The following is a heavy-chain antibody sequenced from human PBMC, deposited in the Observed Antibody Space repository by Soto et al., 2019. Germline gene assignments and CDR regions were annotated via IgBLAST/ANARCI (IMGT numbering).Heavy chain of an antibody. CDR2: ISAYNGNT. CDR1: GYTFTSYG. V-gene: IGHV1-18*01. J-gene: IGHJ6*02. Sequence: GASVKVSCNASGYTFTSYGISWVRQAPGQGLEGMGWISAYNGNTNYAQKLQGRVTMTTDTSTSTAYMELRSLRSDDTAVYYCEREADIVVVPSAIGTYYYGMDVWGQGTTVTVSS. D-gene: IGHD2-2*01. CDR3: EREADIVVVPSAIGTYYYGMDV.